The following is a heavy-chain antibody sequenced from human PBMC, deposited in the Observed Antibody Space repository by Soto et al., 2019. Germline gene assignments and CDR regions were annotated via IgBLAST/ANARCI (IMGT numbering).Heavy chain of an antibody. J-gene: IGHJ6*02. CDR1: GGSVSSGDYF. CDR3: ARSPNYYYYGFDV. Sequence: ASETLSLTCTVSGGSVSSGDYFWSWLRQSPGKRLEWIAYIYYSGSTNYNPSLKSRATTSVDTSKSQVSLTLTSMTAADAALYYCARSPNYYYYGFDVWGQGTAVTVSS. D-gene: IGHD3-10*01. CDR2: IYYSGST. V-gene: IGHV4-61*08.